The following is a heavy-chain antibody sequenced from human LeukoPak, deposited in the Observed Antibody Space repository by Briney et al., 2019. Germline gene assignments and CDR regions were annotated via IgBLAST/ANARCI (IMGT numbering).Heavy chain of an antibody. Sequence: GGSLRLSCEASGFTFSSYAIRWVRQAPGTGLEWVSSITSSSSYIYHADSVKGRFTISRDNAKNSLYLQMNSLRAEDTAVYYCARDEYCSSTSCYSAFDIWGQGTMVTVSS. D-gene: IGHD2-2*02. CDR3: ARDEYCSSTSCYSAFDI. CDR2: ITSSSSYI. V-gene: IGHV3-21*01. CDR1: GFTFSSYA. J-gene: IGHJ3*02.